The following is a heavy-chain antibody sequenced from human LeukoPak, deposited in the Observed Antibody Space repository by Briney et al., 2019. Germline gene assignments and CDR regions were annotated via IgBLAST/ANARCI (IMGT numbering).Heavy chain of an antibody. J-gene: IGHJ4*02. CDR3: AADRGGYCSSTSCHGGDY. CDR1: GGTFSSYA. Sequence: ASVKVSCKASGGTFSSYAISWVRQAPGQGLEWMGGIIPIFGTANYAQKFQGRVTMTRDTSTSTAYMELSSLRSEDTAVYYCAADRGGYCSSTSCHGGDYWGQGTLVTVSS. D-gene: IGHD2-2*01. V-gene: IGHV1-69*05. CDR2: IIPIFGTA.